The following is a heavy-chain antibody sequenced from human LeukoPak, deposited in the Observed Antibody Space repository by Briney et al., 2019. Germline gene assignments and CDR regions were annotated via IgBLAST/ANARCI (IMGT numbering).Heavy chain of an antibody. Sequence: SVKVSCKASGGTFSSYTISWVRQAPGQGLEWMGRIIPILGIANYAQKFQGRVTITADKSTSTAYMELSSLRSEDTAVYYCARGADSSGYYRWGQGTLVTVSS. V-gene: IGHV1-69*02. D-gene: IGHD3-22*01. CDR3: ARGADSSGYYR. CDR2: IIPILGIA. J-gene: IGHJ4*02. CDR1: GGTFSSYT.